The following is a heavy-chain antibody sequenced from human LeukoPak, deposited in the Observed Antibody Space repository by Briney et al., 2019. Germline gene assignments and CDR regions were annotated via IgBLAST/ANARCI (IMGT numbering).Heavy chain of an antibody. Sequence: GGPLRLSCAASGFTFSTYGLHWVRQAPGKGLEWVAVISYDGTNKYYADSVKGRFTISRDNSKDTLYLQMNSLRAEDTAVYYCAKDRDSDYGDGGFDPWGQGTLVTVSS. D-gene: IGHD4-17*01. CDR2: ISYDGTNK. V-gene: IGHV3-30*18. CDR3: AKDRDSDYGDGGFDP. J-gene: IGHJ5*02. CDR1: GFTFSTYG.